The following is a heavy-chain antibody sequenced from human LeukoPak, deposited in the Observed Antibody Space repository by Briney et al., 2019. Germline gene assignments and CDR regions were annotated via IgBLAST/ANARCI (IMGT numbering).Heavy chain of an antibody. CDR3: ARVRGPYSSGWYYFDY. J-gene: IGHJ4*02. CDR1: GFTFSSYS. CDR2: ISSSSSYI. V-gene: IGHV3-21*04. Sequence: GGSLRLSCAASGFTFSSYSMNWVRQAPGKGLEWVSSISSSSSYIYYADSVKGRFTISRDNAKNSLYLQMNSLRAEDTAVYYCARVRGPYSSGWYYFDYWGQGTLVTVSS. D-gene: IGHD6-19*01.